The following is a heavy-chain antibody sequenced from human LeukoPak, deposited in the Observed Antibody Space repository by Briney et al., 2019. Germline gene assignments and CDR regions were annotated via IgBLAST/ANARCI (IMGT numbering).Heavy chain of an antibody. CDR2: IYYSGSA. Sequence: SETLSLTCTVSGGSISSFYWSWIRQPPGKGLEWIGYIYYSGSANYNPSLKSRVTISVDTSKNQFSLKLTSVTAADTAVYYCGGGQGGGIDYWGQGTLVTVSS. V-gene: IGHV4-59*01. CDR3: GGGQGGGIDY. CDR1: GGSISSFY. J-gene: IGHJ4*02. D-gene: IGHD3-16*01.